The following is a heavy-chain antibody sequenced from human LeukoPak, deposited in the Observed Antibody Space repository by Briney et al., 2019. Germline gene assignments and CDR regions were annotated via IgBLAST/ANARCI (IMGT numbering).Heavy chain of an antibody. J-gene: IGHJ4*02. CDR2: ISSSSNTV. CDR1: GFTFSSYT. V-gene: IGHV3-48*04. Sequence: GGSLRLSCVASGFTFSSYTMHWVRQTPGKGLEWISHISSSSNTVYYGDSVKGRFTISRDNAKNSLYLQMNSLRAEDTAVYYCARDSVVXATDGYWGQGTLVTVSS. D-gene: IGHD1-26*01. CDR3: ARDSVVXATDGY.